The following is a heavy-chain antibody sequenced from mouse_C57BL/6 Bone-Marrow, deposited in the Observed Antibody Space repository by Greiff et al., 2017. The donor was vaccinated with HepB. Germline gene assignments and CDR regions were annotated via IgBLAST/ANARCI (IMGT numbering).Heavy chain of an antibody. D-gene: IGHD5-2*01. J-gene: IGHJ2*01. CDR1: GFTFSSYG. CDR2: ISSGGSYT. CDR3: ARRNNYPYFGY. Sequence: VQLKESGGDLVKPGGSLKLSCAASGFTFSSYGMSWVRQTPDKRLEWVATISSGGSYTYYPDSVKGRFTISRDNAKNTLYLQMSSLKSEDTAMYYCARRNNYPYFGYWGQGTTLTVSS. V-gene: IGHV5-6*01.